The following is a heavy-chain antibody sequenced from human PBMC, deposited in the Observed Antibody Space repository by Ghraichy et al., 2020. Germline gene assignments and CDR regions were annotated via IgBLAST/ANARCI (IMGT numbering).Heavy chain of an antibody. V-gene: IGHV3-23*01. CDR1: GFTFSSYV. CDR2: ISGSATYT. D-gene: IGHD3-10*01. Sequence: GGSLRLSCAASGFTFSSYVMSWVRQAPGKRLEWVSGISGSATYTYYADSVKGRFTISRDNSKSTMYLQMNSLRAEDTAVYFCAKESSFYYGDYRFGPHGMDVWGQGTTVTVSS. J-gene: IGHJ6*02. CDR3: AKESSFYYGDYRFGPHGMDV.